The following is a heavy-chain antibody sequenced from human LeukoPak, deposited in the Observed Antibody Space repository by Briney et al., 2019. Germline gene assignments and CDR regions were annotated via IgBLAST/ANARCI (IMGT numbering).Heavy chain of an antibody. D-gene: IGHD3-10*01. J-gene: IGHJ5*02. CDR1: GFTLSSYS. Sequence: GGSLRLSCAASGFTLSSYSMNWARQAPGKGLEWVSSISSSSSYIYYADSVKGRFTISRDNAKNSLYLQMNSLRAEDTAVYYCASGPDGSGSYYLSYNWFDPWGQGTLVTVSS. CDR2: ISSSSSYI. CDR3: ASGPDGSGSYYLSYNWFDP. V-gene: IGHV3-21*01.